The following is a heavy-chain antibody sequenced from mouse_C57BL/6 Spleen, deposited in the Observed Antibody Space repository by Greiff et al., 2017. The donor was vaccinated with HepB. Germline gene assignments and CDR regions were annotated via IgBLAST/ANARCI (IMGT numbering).Heavy chain of an antibody. Sequence: LVESGAELVRPGASVKLSCTASGFNIKDDYMHWVKQRPEQGLEWIGWIDPENGDTEYASKFQGKATITADTSSNTAYLQLSSLTSEDTAVYYCTTYDYDEGYWYFDVWGTGTTVTVSS. D-gene: IGHD2-4*01. CDR3: TTYDYDEGYWYFDV. CDR1: GFNIKDDY. CDR2: IDPENGDT. V-gene: IGHV14-4*01. J-gene: IGHJ1*03.